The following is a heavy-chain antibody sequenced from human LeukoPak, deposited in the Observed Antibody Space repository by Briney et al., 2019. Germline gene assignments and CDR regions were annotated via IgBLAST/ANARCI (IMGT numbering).Heavy chain of an antibody. V-gene: IGHV3-9*01. CDR2: ISWNSGNT. Sequence: PGRSLRLFCAASRFLLDRYAMHWARQAPGKGLEWVSNISWNSGNTDYAASVKGRFTISRDNAKKSLHLQMNSLRAEDTALYYCAKSGTYSSSSGYIDSWGQGTLVTVSS. CDR3: AKSGTYSSSSGYIDS. CDR1: RFLLDRYA. D-gene: IGHD6-6*01. J-gene: IGHJ4*02.